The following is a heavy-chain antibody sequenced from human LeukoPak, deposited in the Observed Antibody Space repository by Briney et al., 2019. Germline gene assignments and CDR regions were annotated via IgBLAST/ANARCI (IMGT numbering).Heavy chain of an antibody. CDR3: ARDAGYYGMDV. V-gene: IGHV4-59*01. J-gene: IGHJ6*02. CDR1: GGSISSYC. Sequence: SETLSLTCTVSGGSISSYCWSWIRQAPGKGLEWIGYIYYSGSTNYNPSLKSRVTISVGTSKNQFSLKLSSVTAADTAVYYCARDAGYYGMDVWGQGTTVTVSS. CDR2: IYYSGST.